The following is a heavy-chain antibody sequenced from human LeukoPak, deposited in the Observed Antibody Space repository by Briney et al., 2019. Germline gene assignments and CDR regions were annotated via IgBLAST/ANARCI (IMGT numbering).Heavy chain of an antibody. CDR1: GGTFSSYA. J-gene: IGHJ6*03. D-gene: IGHD6-19*01. V-gene: IGHV1-69*01. CDR3: ARMNGGAGSGWTYYYYYMDV. CDR2: IIPIFGTA. Sequence: ASVKVSCKASGGTFSSYAISWVRQAPGQGLEWMGGIIPIFGTANYAQKFQGRVTITADESTSTAYMELSSLRSEDTAVYYCARMNGGAGSGWTYYYYYMDVWGKGTTVTVSS.